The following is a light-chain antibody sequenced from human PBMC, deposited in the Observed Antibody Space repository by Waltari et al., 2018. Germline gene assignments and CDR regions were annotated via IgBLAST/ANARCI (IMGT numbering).Light chain of an antibody. Sequence: DIVMTQSPSSLSASVGDRVTITCRASQNISRYLNWYQQKPGKAPNLLIYAASSLQSGVPSRFSGSGSGRDFTLIITSLQPEDFATYYCQESYSFTRTFGQGTKVEIK. CDR3: QESYSFTRT. V-gene: IGKV1-39*01. J-gene: IGKJ1*01. CDR2: AAS. CDR1: QNISRY.